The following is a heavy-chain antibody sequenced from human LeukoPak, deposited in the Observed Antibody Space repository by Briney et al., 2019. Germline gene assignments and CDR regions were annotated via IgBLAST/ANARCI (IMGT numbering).Heavy chain of an antibody. CDR1: GYTFTSYG. J-gene: IGHJ6*02. CDR3: ARDRYDFWSGYPSYYYYGMDV. V-gene: IGHV1-18*01. Sequence: ASVKVSCEASGYTFTSYGISWVRQAPGQGLEWMGWISAYNGNTNYAQKLQGRVTMTTDTSTSTAYMELRSLRSDDTAVYYCARDRYDFWSGYPSYYYYGMDVWGQGTTVTVSS. D-gene: IGHD3-3*01. CDR2: ISAYNGNT.